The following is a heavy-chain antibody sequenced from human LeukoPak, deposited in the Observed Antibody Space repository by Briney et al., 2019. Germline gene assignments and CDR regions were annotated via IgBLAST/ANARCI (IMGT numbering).Heavy chain of an antibody. CDR2: ITTNTGKP. CDR1: GYSFSSYA. V-gene: IGHV7-4-1*02. CDR3: ARVAILSFGESLDY. D-gene: IGHD3-10*01. J-gene: IGHJ4*02. Sequence: ASVKVSCKASGYSFSSYALTWVRQVPAQGLEWMGWITTNTGKPTYAQSFTGRFVFSLDTSVNTAYLQINSLKTEDTAVYYCARVAILSFGESLDYWGQGTLVTVSS.